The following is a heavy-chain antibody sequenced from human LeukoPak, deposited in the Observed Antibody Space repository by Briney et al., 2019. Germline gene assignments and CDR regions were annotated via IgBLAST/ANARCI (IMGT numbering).Heavy chain of an antibody. CDR1: GGSFSGYY. CDR3: ARGRNYYDSSGYYGEYYFDY. CDR2: INHSGST. Sequence: SETLSLTCAVCGGSFSGYYWSWIRQPPGKGLEWIGEINHSGSTNYNPSLKSRVTISVDTSKNQFSLKLSSVTAADTAVYYCARGRNYYDSSGYYGEYYFDYWGQGTLVTVSS. J-gene: IGHJ4*02. V-gene: IGHV4-34*01. D-gene: IGHD3-22*01.